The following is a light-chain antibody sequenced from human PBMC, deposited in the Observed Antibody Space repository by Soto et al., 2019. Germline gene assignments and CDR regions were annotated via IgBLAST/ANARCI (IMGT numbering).Light chain of an antibody. Sequence: QSALTQPASLSGSPGQSITISCSGTSRDIGAYNLVSWYQQLPGKAPKLLIYEVRSRPSGISYRFSGSKSGTTASLTISSLLPEDEADYYCSAYTSSSTLVFGGGTKLTVL. CDR1: SRDIGAYNL. V-gene: IGLV2-14*01. CDR3: SAYTSSSTLV. CDR2: EVR. J-gene: IGLJ2*01.